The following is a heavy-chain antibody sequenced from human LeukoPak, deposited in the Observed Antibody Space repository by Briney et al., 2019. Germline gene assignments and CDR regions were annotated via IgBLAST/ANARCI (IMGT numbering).Heavy chain of an antibody. Sequence: PSETLSLTCTVSGGSFSGFYWSWIRQPPGKGLEWIGYIYYSGSTSYNASLKSRDTISDNTSKNQFSLKLTSGTAAETAVYNGARSGSPVFDYWGQGTLVTVSS. V-gene: IGHV4-59*01. J-gene: IGHJ4*02. CDR1: GGSFSGFY. CDR3: ARSGSPVFDY. D-gene: IGHD1-26*01. CDR2: IYYSGST.